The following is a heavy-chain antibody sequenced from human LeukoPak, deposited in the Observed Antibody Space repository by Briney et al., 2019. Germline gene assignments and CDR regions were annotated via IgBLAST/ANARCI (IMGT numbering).Heavy chain of an antibody. CDR1: GGSISSGGYY. D-gene: IGHD3-9*01. CDR2: IYYSGST. Sequence: KPSETLSLTCTVSGGSISSGGYYWSWICQHPGKGLEWIGYIYYSGSTYYNPSLKSRVTISVDTSKNQFSLKLSSVTAADTAVYYCARDGSISTGFRWFDPWGQGTLVTVSS. CDR3: ARDGSISTGFRWFDP. V-gene: IGHV4-31*03. J-gene: IGHJ5*02.